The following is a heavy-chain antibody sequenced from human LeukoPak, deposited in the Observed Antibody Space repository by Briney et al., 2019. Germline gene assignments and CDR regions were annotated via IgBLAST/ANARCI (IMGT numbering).Heavy chain of an antibody. CDR2: ISYDGSNK. Sequence: PGGSPRLSCAASGFTFSSYAMHWVRQAPGKGLEWVAVISYDGSNKYYADSVKGRFTISRDNSKNTLYLQMNSLRAEDTAVYYCARGQLWFQVYYYGMDVWGQGTTVTVSS. D-gene: IGHD5-18*01. CDR1: GFTFSSYA. CDR3: ARGQLWFQVYYYGMDV. J-gene: IGHJ6*02. V-gene: IGHV3-30-3*01.